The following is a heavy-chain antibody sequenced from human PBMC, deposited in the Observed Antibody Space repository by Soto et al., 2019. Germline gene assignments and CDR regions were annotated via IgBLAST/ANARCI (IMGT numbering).Heavy chain of an antibody. CDR1: GFPFDAYV. J-gene: IGHJ4*02. D-gene: IGHD3-22*01. CDR2: ITWDGGST. V-gene: IGHV3-43*01. CDR3: AKGNYYDNSGYYYFDY. Sequence: GSLRLSCAASGFPFDAYVMHWVRQGPGKGLEWVSLITWDGGSTYYADSVKGRFTISRDNSENSLYLQMNSLRPEDTALYYCAKGNYYDNSGYYYFDYWGQGTLVTVSS.